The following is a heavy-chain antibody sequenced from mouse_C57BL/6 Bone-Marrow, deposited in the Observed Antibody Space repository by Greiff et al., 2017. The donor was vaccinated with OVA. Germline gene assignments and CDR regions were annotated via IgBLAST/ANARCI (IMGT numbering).Heavy chain of an antibody. Sequence: SCSSYWITWVKQRPGQGLEWIGDIYPGSGSTNYNEKFKSKATLTVDTSSSTAYMQLSSLTSEDSAVYYCARDLLWHYWYFDVWGTGTTVTVSS. CDR1: SCSSYW. CDR2: IYPGSGST. D-gene: IGHD2-1*01. CDR3: ARDLLWHYWYFDV. J-gene: IGHJ1*03. V-gene: IGHV1-55*01.